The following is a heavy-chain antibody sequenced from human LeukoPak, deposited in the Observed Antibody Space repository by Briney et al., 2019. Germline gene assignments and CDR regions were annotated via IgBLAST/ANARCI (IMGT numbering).Heavy chain of an antibody. D-gene: IGHD3-3*01. Sequence: ASVKVSCKASGYTFTRYDIHWVRQATGQGLEWMGWMNPNSGNTGYVKKFQGRVTMTRNTSISTAYMEVSNLRSEDTALYYCARKVKRGHTNFGVDLKYYCYYMDVWGKGTTVTVSS. V-gene: IGHV1-8*01. CDR3: ARKVKRGHTNFGVDLKYYCYYMDV. CDR2: MNPNSGNT. J-gene: IGHJ6*03. CDR1: GYTFTRYD.